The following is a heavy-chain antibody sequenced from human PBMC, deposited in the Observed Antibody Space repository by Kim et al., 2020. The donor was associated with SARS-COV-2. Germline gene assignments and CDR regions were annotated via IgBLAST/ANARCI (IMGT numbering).Heavy chain of an antibody. CDR2: IYSTGYT. V-gene: IGHV3-53*01. D-gene: IGHD3-22*01. Sequence: GGSLRLSCVVSGFTVSSNYMSWVRQAPGKGLEWVSVIYSTGYTYYADSVKGRFTISRDNSQNTLHLQMNGLRDDDTAVYYCARERHFETSDFQSYWGQGT. CDR3: ARERHFETSDFQSY. J-gene: IGHJ4*02. CDR1: GFTVSSNY.